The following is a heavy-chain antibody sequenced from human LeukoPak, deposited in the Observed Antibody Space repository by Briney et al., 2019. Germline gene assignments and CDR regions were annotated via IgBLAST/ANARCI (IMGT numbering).Heavy chain of an antibody. CDR2: ISANNGNT. D-gene: IGHD4-11*01. Sequence: ASVKVSCKTSGYTFSSYGINWVRQAPGQGPEWMGWISANNGNTNYAQKLQGRVTMTTDTSTSTAYMELRSLRSDDTAVYYCAKAIYSKYDAFDVWGQGTMVIVSS. V-gene: IGHV1-18*01. CDR1: GYTFSSYG. J-gene: IGHJ3*01. CDR3: AKAIYSKYDAFDV.